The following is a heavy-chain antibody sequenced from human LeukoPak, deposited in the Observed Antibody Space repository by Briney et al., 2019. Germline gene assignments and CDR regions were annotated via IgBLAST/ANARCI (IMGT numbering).Heavy chain of an antibody. V-gene: IGHV4-4*07. Sequence: SETLSLSCTVSGGSISGYYWSWIRQPAGKGLEWIGRIYTTGSTNYNPSLNSRVTMSVDTSKNQFSLKLSSMTAADTAVYYCARDINNNPAYWGQGTLVTVSS. CDR3: ARDINNNPAY. J-gene: IGHJ4*02. CDR2: IYTTGST. D-gene: IGHD1-14*01. CDR1: GGSISGYY.